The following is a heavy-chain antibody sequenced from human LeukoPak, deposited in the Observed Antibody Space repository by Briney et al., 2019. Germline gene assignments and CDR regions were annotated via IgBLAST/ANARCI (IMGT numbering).Heavy chain of an antibody. CDR3: ARDDYGDYYFDY. J-gene: IGHJ4*02. V-gene: IGHV3-74*01. CDR1: GFTFSSYW. Sequence: GGSLRLSCAASGFTFSSYWMHWVRQAPGKGLVWVSRIDSGGSNTNYADSVKGRFTVSRDNAKNTLYLQMNSLRAEDTAVYYCARDDYGDYYFDYWGQGTLVTVSS. CDR2: IDSGGSNT. D-gene: IGHD4-17*01.